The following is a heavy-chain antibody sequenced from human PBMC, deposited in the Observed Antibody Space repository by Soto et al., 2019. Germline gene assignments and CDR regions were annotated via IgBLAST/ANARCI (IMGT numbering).Heavy chain of an antibody. CDR2: ISYTVDA. D-gene: IGHD5-18*01. CDR3: VGSLMSRAMESFDY. V-gene: IGHV4-59*01. Sequence: PSETLSLTCSVSAGFISRYYWGWVRQSPGEGLEWIAHISYTVDASYNPSLKSRVTISLDTSKNQIALRLMSVTAADTAVYYCVGSLMSRAMESFDYWGQGTLVTVSS. CDR1: AGFISRYY. J-gene: IGHJ4*02.